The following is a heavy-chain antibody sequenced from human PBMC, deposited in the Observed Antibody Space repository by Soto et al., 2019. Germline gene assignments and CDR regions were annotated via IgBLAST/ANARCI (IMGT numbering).Heavy chain of an antibody. CDR1: EFTFSSYW. D-gene: IGHD6-19*01. Sequence: GGSLRLSCAASEFTFSSYWMYWVRQAPGKGLVWVSRINSDGSSTSYADSVKGRFTISRDNAKNTLYLQMSSLRAEDTAVYYCLRSHSSGWYYFVYWCQATLVTVSS. CDR3: LRSHSSGWYYFVY. CDR2: INSDGSST. J-gene: IGHJ4*02. V-gene: IGHV3-74*01.